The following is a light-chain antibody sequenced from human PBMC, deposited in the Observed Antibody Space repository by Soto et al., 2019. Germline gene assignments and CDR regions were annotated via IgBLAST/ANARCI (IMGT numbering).Light chain of an antibody. J-gene: IGKJ5*01. CDR3: KQANSFPLT. V-gene: IGKV1-12*01. Sequence: DIHLTQSPSSVSTSVGGRVTITCRASQGISSWLAWYQQRPGRAHKLLIYAAYSLQSGVQSRFSGSGSGTDFTLTIKNLQPEDFATYYCKQANSFPLTFGQGTRLEIK. CDR1: QGISSW. CDR2: AAY.